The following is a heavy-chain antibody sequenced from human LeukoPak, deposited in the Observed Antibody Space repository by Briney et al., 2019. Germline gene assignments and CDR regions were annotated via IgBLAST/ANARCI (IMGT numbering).Heavy chain of an antibody. CDR3: ARGAKLQVGATRAKDY. J-gene: IGHJ4*02. V-gene: IGHV4-34*01. D-gene: IGHD1-26*01. CDR2: INHSGST. CDR1: GGSFSGYY. Sequence: SETLSLTCAVYGGSFSGYYWSWIRQPPGKGLEWIGEINHSGSTDYNPSLKSRVTISVDTSKNQFSLKLSSVTAADTAVYYCARGAKLQVGATRAKDYWGQGTLVTVSS.